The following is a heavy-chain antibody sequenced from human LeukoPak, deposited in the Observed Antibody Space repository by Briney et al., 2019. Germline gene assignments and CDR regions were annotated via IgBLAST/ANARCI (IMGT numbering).Heavy chain of an antibody. CDR2: IWYDGSNK. D-gene: IGHD3-22*01. CDR3: ARDRKYYDSSGYYHY. CDR1: GFTFSSYG. J-gene: IGHJ4*02. V-gene: IGHV3-33*01. Sequence: GGSLRLSCAVSGFTFSSYGMHWVRQAPGKGLEWVAVIWYDGSNKYYADSVKGRFTISRDNSKNTLYLQMNSLRAEDTAVYYCARDRKYYDSSGYYHYWGQGTLVTVSS.